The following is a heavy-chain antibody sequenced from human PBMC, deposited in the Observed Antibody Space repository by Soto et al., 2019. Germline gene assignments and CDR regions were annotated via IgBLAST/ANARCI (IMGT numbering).Heavy chain of an antibody. CDR2: IIPIFGTA. D-gene: IGHD3-10*01. J-gene: IGHJ6*02. V-gene: IGHV1-69*13. CDR1: GGTFSSYA. CDR3: ARDGVWFGESLLNYGMDV. Sequence: ASVKVSCKASGGTFSSYAISWVRQAPGQGLEWMGGIIPIFGTANYAQKFQGRVTITADESTSTAYMELSSLSSEDTAVYYCARDGVWFGESLLNYGMDVWGQGTTVTVSS.